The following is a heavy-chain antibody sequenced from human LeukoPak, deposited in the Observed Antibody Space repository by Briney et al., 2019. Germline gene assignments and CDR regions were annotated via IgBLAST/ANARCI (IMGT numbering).Heavy chain of an antibody. CDR2: IYYSGST. D-gene: IGHD2-2*01. Sequence: SETLSLTCTVSGGSISSYYWSWIRQPPGKGLEWIGYIYYSGSTNYNPSLKSQVTMSVDTSKNQFSLKLSSVTAADTAVYYCARDVRYCSSTSCYRIDPWGQGTLVTVSS. CDR1: GGSISSYY. V-gene: IGHV4-59*12. J-gene: IGHJ5*02. CDR3: ARDVRYCSSTSCYRIDP.